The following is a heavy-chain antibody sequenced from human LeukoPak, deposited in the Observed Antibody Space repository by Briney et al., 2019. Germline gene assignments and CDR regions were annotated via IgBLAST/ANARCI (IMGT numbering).Heavy chain of an antibody. CDR2: IRGKANSYAT. V-gene: IGHV3-73*01. CDR1: GFTFSGSA. J-gene: IGHJ4*02. Sequence: GGSLRLSCAASGFTFSGSAMHWVRQASGKGLEWVGRIRGKANSYATAYAASVKGRFTTSRNDSKNTAYLQMNSLKTEDTAVYYCTRHDYGSGGGGQGTLVTVSS. D-gene: IGHD3-10*01. CDR3: TRHDYGSGG.